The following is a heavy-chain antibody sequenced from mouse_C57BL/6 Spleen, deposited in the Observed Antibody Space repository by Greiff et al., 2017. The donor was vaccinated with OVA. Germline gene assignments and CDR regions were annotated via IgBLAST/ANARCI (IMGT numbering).Heavy chain of an antibody. CDR3: ARGYYCSSYGNYYAVDY. D-gene: IGHD1-1*01. J-gene: IGHJ4*01. CDR2: ISSGSSTI. CDR1: GFTFSDYG. Sequence: DVKLVESGGGLVKPGGSLKLSCAASGFTFSDYGMHWVRQAPEKGLEWVAYISSGSSTIYYADTVKGRFTISRDNAKNTLFLQMTRLRSEDTAMYYCARGYYCSSYGNYYAVDYWGQGTSVTVSS. V-gene: IGHV5-17*01.